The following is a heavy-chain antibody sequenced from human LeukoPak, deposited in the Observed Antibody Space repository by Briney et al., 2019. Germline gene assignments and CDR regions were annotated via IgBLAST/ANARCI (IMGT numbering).Heavy chain of an antibody. J-gene: IGHJ3*02. D-gene: IGHD1-14*01. CDR1: GGTFSSYA. Sequence: GASVKVSCKASGGTFSSYAISWVRQAPGQGLEWMGRIIPILGIANYAQKFQGRVTITADKSTSTAYMELSSLRSEDTAVYYCVGDSTRNKDAFDIWGQGTMVTVSS. CDR2: IIPILGIA. V-gene: IGHV1-69*04. CDR3: VGDSTRNKDAFDI.